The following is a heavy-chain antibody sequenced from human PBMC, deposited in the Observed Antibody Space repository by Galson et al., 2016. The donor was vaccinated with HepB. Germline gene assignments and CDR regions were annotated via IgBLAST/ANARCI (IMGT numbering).Heavy chain of an antibody. V-gene: IGHV3-23*01. D-gene: IGHD3-3*01. CDR2: ISGSGGST. CDR1: GFTFSSYA. Sequence: SLRLSCAASGFTFSSYAMSWVRQAPGKGLEWVSAISGSGGSTYYADSVKGRFTISRDNSKNTLYLQMNSLRAEDTAVYYCAKDKRDHDFWSGYYPYYYYGMDVWGQGTTVTGSS. CDR3: AKDKRDHDFWSGYYPYYYYGMDV. J-gene: IGHJ6*02.